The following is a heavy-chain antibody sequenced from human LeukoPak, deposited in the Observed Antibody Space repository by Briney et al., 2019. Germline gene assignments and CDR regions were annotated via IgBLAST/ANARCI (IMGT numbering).Heavy chain of an antibody. V-gene: IGHV6-1*01. CDR2: TYYRSKWYN. CDR1: GDGVSSNSAA. J-gene: IGHJ5*02. CDR3: ARVPFMVRGLGWFDP. D-gene: IGHD3-10*01. Sequence: SGPGLLKPSQTLSLTCAISGDGVSSNSAAWNWIRQSPSRGLEWLRRTYYRSKWYNDYAVSVKSRITINPDTSKNQFSLQLNSVTPEDTAVYYCARVPFMVRGLGWFDPWGQGTLVTVSS.